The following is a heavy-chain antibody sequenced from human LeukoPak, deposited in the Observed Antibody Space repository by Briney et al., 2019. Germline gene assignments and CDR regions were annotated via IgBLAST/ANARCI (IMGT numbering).Heavy chain of an antibody. Sequence: GGSLRLACAASGFTFSSYAMHWDRQAPGKGLEWVAVISYDGSNKYYADSVKGRFTISRDNSKNTLYLQMNSLRAEDTAVYYCAKDGILWFGEPFDPWGQGTLVTVSS. CDR3: AKDGILWFGEPFDP. D-gene: IGHD3-10*01. V-gene: IGHV3-30*04. J-gene: IGHJ5*02. CDR1: GFTFSSYA. CDR2: ISYDGSNK.